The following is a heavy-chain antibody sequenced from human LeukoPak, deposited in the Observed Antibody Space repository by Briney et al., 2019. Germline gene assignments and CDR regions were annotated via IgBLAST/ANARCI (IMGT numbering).Heavy chain of an antibody. CDR3: ARMAAWATHY. V-gene: IGHV4-30-2*01. D-gene: IGHD2-15*01. CDR2: IYHSGST. Sequence: SETLSLTCTVSGGSISSSSYYWSWIRQPPGKGLEWIGYIYHSGSTYYNPSLKSRVTISVDRSKNQFSLKLSSVTAADTAVYYCARMAAWATHYWGQGTLVTVSS. CDR1: GGSISSSSYY. J-gene: IGHJ4*02.